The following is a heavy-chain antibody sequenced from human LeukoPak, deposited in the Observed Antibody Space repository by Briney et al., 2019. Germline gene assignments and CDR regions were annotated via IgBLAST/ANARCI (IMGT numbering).Heavy chain of an antibody. CDR2: IYYSGST. V-gene: IGHV4-39*02. D-gene: IGHD3-22*01. J-gene: IGHJ4*02. Sequence: PSETLSLACIVSGGSISTSSYYWGWIRQPPGKGLEWIGSIYYSGSTYYNPSLKSRVTISVDTSKNQFSLKLSSVTAADTAVYYCARETKTYYFDSSAHYPNYFDSWGQGTLVTVSS. CDR1: GGSISTSSYY. CDR3: ARETKTYYFDSSAHYPNYFDS.